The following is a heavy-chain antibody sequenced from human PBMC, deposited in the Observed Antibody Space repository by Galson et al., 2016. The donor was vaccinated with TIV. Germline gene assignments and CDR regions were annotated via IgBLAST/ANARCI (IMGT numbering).Heavy chain of an antibody. D-gene: IGHD4-17*01. CDR1: GYTFTSYD. V-gene: IGHV1-8*02. CDR2: MNPSGGYT. Sequence: SVKVSCKASGYTFTSYDITWVRQATGQGLAWMGWMNPSGGYTGYAQKFQGRVTMPRNTSVSTAYMELSSLRSEDTAVYDCARSGDYGDYWGQGTLVTVSS. CDR3: ARSGDYGDY. J-gene: IGHJ4*02.